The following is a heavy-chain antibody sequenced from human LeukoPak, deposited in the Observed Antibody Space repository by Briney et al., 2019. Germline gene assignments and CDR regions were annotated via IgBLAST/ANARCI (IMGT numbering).Heavy chain of an antibody. CDR1: GYTFTSYG. Sequence: GASVKVSCKASGYTFTSYGISWVRQAPGQGLEWMGGIIPIFGTANYAQKFQGRVTITADESTSTAYMELSSLRSEDTAVYYCATSPRAHDYGDYFEYFQHWGQGTLVTVSS. D-gene: IGHD4-17*01. CDR2: IIPIFGTA. CDR3: ATSPRAHDYGDYFEYFQH. V-gene: IGHV1-69*13. J-gene: IGHJ1*01.